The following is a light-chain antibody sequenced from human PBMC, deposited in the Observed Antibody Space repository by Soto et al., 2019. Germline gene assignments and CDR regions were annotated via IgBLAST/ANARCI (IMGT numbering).Light chain of an antibody. CDR2: GAS. V-gene: IGKV3-20*01. CDR1: QSINDN. J-gene: IGKJ5*01. CDR3: QHYGSSPPIT. Sequence: EVGMTRSPATLSLAPGETATIFCWVSQSINDNVAWYQQRPGQAPRLLIYGASSRATGIPDRFSGGGSGTDLTLTISRLEAEDFALYYCQHYGSSPPITFRQGTRLENK.